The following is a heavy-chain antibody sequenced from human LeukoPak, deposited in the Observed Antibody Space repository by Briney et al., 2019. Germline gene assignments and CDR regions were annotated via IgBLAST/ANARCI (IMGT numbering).Heavy chain of an antibody. CDR1: GFTFSSYA. CDR2: ISGSGGST. V-gene: IGHV3-23*01. Sequence: GGSLRLSCAASGFTFSSYAMSWVRQAPGKGLEWVSAISGSGGSTYYADSVKGRFTISRDNSKNTLYLQMSSLRAEDTAVYYCAKDRKVVPAAIPALDYWGQGTLVTVSS. D-gene: IGHD2-2*02. CDR3: AKDRKVVPAAIPALDY. J-gene: IGHJ4*02.